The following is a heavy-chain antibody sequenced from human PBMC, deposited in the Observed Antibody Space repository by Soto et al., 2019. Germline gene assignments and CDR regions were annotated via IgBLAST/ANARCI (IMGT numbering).Heavy chain of an antibody. J-gene: IGHJ4*02. Sequence: PSETLSLTCTVSGGSISSYYWGWIRQPPGKGLEWIGSIYYSGSTYYNPSLKSRVTISIDTSKNQFSLKLSSVTAADTAVYYCARASQFDKGGQGTLVTVSS. CDR3: ARASQFDK. CDR2: IYYSGST. V-gene: IGHV4-39*01. CDR1: GGSISSYY. D-gene: IGHD3-16*01.